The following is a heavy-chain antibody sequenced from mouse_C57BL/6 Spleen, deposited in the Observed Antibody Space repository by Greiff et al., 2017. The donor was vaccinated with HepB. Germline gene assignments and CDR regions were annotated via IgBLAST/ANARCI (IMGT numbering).Heavy chain of an antibody. J-gene: IGHJ1*03. CDR2: ISSGGSYT. V-gene: IGHV5-6*01. Sequence: EVKLVESGGDLVKPGGSLKLSCAASGFTFSSYGMSWVRQTPDKRLEWVATISSGGSYTYYPDSVKGRFTISRDNAKNTLYLQMSSLKSEDTAMYYCARQDYYYGSKGYFDVWGTGTTVTVSS. CDR1: GFTFSSYG. D-gene: IGHD1-1*01. CDR3: ARQDYYYGSKGYFDV.